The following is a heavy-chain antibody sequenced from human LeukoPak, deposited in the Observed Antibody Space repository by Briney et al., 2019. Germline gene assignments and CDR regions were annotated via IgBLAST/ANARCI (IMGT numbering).Heavy chain of an antibody. CDR1: GFTFSGSA. CDR3: TRGNYDSSGYYWCYFDY. V-gene: IGHV3-73*01. D-gene: IGHD3-22*01. J-gene: IGHJ4*02. Sequence: GGSLRLSCAASGFTFSGSAMHWVRQASGKGLEWVGRIRSKANSYATAYAASVKGRFTISRDDSKNTAYLQVNSLKTEDTAVYYCTRGNYDSSGYYWCYFDYWGQGTLVTVSS. CDR2: IRSKANSYAT.